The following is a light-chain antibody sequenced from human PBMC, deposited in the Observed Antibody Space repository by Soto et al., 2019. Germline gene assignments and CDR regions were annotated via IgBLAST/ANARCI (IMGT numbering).Light chain of an antibody. Sequence: DIQMTQSPTSLSASVGDRVTISCRASQSISTYLSWYQQKPGKAPRLLIYAASTVQSGVPPRFSGSGSGTDFTLTISRLEPEDFATYYCQQLNSYPLTFGGGTKVDIK. CDR2: AAS. CDR1: QSISTY. CDR3: QQLNSYPLT. J-gene: IGKJ4*01. V-gene: IGKV1-39*01.